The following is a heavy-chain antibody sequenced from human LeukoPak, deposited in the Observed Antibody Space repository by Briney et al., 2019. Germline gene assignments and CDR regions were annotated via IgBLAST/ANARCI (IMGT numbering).Heavy chain of an antibody. CDR1: GYSFTSYW. V-gene: IGHV5-51*01. D-gene: IGHD6-13*01. CDR2: IYPGDSDT. Sequence: GESLKISCKGSGYSFTSYWIGWVRQMPGKDLEWMGIIYPGDSDTRYSPSFQGQVTISADKSISTAYLQWSSLKASDTAMYYCARQDGIAAAGTPYGMDVWGQGTTVTVSS. CDR3: ARQDGIAAAGTPYGMDV. J-gene: IGHJ6*02.